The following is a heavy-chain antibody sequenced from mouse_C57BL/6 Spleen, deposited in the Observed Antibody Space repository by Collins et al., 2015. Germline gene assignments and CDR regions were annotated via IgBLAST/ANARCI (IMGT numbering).Heavy chain of an antibody. D-gene: IGHD2-5*01. V-gene: IGHV9-3*01. J-gene: IGHJ4*01. CDR2: INTYSGVP. CDR1: GYTFTTYG. Sequence: QIQLVQSGPELKKPGETVKISCKASGYTFTTYGMSWVKQAPGKGLKWMGWINTYSGVPTYADDFKGRFAFSLETSASTAYLQINNLKNEDTATYFCAKPGLSNYLYAMDYWGQGTSVTVSS. CDR3: AKPGLSNYLYAMDY.